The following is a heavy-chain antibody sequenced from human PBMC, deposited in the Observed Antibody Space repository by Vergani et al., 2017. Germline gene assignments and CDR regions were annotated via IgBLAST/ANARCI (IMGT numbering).Heavy chain of an antibody. D-gene: IGHD6-13*01. CDR2: INHRGST. J-gene: IGHJ4*02. Sequence: QVQLQQRGAGLLKPSETLSLICSVYGGSFSGYYWSWIRQPPGKGLELIGEINHRGSTNYNPSLKSRVTISVATSKNQFSLKLISVTAADTAVYYCARRRAAAGTRGVYFDYWGQGTLVTVSS. V-gene: IGHV4-34*01. CDR3: ARRRAAAGTRGVYFDY. CDR1: GGSFSGYY.